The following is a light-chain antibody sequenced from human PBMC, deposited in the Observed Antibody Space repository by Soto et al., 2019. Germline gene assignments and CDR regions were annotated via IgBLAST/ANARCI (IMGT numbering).Light chain of an antibody. CDR2: DAS. CDR1: QSVSSY. J-gene: IGKJ5*01. V-gene: IGKV3-11*01. CDR3: QQRSNWPST. Sequence: EIVLTPSPGTLSLSPGARATLYCRASQSVSSYLAWYQQKPGQAPRLLIYDASNRATGVPARFRGSGSGTDFTLTISSLEPEDFSVYYCQQRSNWPSTFGQGTRLE.